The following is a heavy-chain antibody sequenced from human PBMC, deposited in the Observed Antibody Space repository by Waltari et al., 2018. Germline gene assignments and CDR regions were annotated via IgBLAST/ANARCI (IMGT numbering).Heavy chain of an antibody. D-gene: IGHD2-21*02. CDR3: ARPLAGPYCGGDCGVDY. J-gene: IGHJ4*02. CDR1: GYTFTGYY. V-gene: IGHV1-2*02. CDR2: INPNSGGT. Sequence: QVQLVQSGAEVKKPGASVKVSCKASGYTFTGYYMHWVRQAPGQGLEWMGWINPNSGGTNYAQKFQGRVTMTRDTSISTAYMELSRLRSDDTAVYYCARPLAGPYCGGDCGVDYWGQGTLVTVSS.